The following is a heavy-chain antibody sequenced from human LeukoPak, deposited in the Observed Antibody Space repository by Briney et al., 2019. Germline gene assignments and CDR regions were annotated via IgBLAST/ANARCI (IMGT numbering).Heavy chain of an antibody. CDR2: INHSGST. J-gene: IGHJ5*02. CDR1: GGSFSGYY. CDR3: ASRFWGSYRYRDKNWFDP. D-gene: IGHD3-16*02. V-gene: IGHV4-34*01. Sequence: PSETLSLTCAVYGGSFSGYYWSWIRQPPGKGLEWIGEINHSGSTNYNPSLKSRVTISVDTSKNQFSLKLSSVTAADTAVYRCASRFWGSYRYRDKNWFDPWGQGTLVTVSS.